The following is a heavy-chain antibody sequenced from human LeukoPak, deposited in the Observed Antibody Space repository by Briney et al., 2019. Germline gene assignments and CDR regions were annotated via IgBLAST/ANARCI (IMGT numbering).Heavy chain of an antibody. CDR2: IWYDGSNK. Sequence: TGGSLRLSCAASGFTFSDYYMSWIRQAPGKGLEWVAVIWYDGSNKYYADSVKGRFTISRDNSKNTLYLQMNSLRAEDTAVYYCARDFWASAAGTGPYNWFDPWGQGTLVTVSS. CDR3: ARDFWASAAGTGPYNWFDP. D-gene: IGHD6-13*01. V-gene: IGHV3-33*08. J-gene: IGHJ5*02. CDR1: GFTFSDYY.